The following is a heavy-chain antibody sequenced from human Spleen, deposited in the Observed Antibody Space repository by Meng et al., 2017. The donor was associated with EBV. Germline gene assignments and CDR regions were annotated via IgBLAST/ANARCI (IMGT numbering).Heavy chain of an antibody. CDR1: VGSISGNNYF. CDR3: ARPYDSTGYFSR. D-gene: IGHD3-22*01. CDR2: MSYSGDT. Sequence: QVQLQDAGQGLVKPSETLSLTCTVSVGSISGNNYFWGWIRQPPGKGLEWIGGMSYSGDTFYNPSLKSRVTISVEPSKNQFSLNLTSVTAADTAIYYCARPYDSTGYFSRWGQGALVTVSS. V-gene: IGHV4-39*07. J-gene: IGHJ4*02.